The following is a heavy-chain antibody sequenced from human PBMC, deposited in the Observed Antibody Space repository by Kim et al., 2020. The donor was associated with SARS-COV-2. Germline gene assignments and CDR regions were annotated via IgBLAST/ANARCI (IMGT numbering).Heavy chain of an antibody. CDR1: GFTFSNYK. CDR2: SSFSGSDI. V-gene: IGHV3-48*03. CDR3: SREETGVFRFAI. D-gene: IGHD2-21*01. Sequence: GGSLRLSCIGSGFTFSNYKMRWVRQAPGKGLEWVSYSSFSGSDILHAYSVSGGFTISRANAKNSLYLQMNSLRVDDTAIYYWSREETGVFRFAIWG. J-gene: IGHJ3*02.